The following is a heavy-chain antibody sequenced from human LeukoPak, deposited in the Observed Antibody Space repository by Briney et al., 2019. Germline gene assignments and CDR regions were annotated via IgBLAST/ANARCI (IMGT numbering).Heavy chain of an antibody. D-gene: IGHD4-17*01. V-gene: IGHV4-4*07. CDR1: GGSITNYY. CDR2: IYSTGST. CDR3: ARGSYGAYDFDY. Sequence: PSETLSLTCTVSGGSITNYYWSWVRQPAGKGLEWIGRIYSTGSTNYSPSLKSRATMSVDTSKKQFSLKLNSVTAADTAVYYCARGSYGAYDFDYWGQGALVTVSS. J-gene: IGHJ4*02.